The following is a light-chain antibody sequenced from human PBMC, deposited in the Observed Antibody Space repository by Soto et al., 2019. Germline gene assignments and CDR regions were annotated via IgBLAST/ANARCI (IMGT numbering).Light chain of an antibody. Sequence: IQVTQCRSSLSASVGDRVTINCGASQSISSYLNWYQQKPGKAPKLLIYAASSLQSGVPSRFSGSGSGTDFTLTISSLQPEDFATYYCQQSYSTPRTFGQGTKVDIK. CDR2: AAS. CDR3: QQSYSTPRT. J-gene: IGKJ1*01. V-gene: IGKV1-39*01. CDR1: QSISSY.